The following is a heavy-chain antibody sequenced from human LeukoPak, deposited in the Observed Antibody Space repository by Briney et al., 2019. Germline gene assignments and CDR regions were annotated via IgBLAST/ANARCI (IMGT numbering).Heavy chain of an antibody. V-gene: IGHV4-59*11. J-gene: IGHJ6*03. CDR1: GGFISNHY. D-gene: IGHD5-12*01. CDR2: IHYSGST. CDR3: ARTTEGYAGGPGYSYYYYMDV. Sequence: SETLSLTCIVSGGFISNHYWSWIRQPPGKGLEWIGYIHYSGSTHYNPSLKSRVTISVDTSKNQVSLKLRSVTAADTAVYYCARTTEGYAGGPGYSYYYYMDVWGKGTTVTISS.